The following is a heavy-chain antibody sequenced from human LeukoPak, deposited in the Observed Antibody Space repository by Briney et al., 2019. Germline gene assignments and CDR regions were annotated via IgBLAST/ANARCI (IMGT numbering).Heavy chain of an antibody. V-gene: IGHV3-23*01. D-gene: IGHD3-9*01. CDR1: GFTFSSYA. CDR2: ISGSGGST. CDR3: AKQTYYDILTCYYSWFDP. J-gene: IGHJ5*02. Sequence: GGSLRLSCAASGFTFSSYAMSWVRQAPGKGLEWVSAISGSGGSTYYADSVKGRFTISRDNSKNTLYLQMNSLRGEDTAVYYCAKQTYYDILTCYYSWFDPWGQGTLVTVSS.